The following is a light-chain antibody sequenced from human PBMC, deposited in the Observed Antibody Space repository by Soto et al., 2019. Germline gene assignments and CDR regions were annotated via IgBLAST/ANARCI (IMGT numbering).Light chain of an antibody. J-gene: IGKJ5*01. V-gene: IGKV3-15*01. CDR2: GAS. CDR1: QSISSN. CDR3: QQYNSWLWT. Sequence: ERVMTQSPATLSVSPGGRATLSCRASQSISSNLAWYQQKPGQAPRLLIYGASTRATGIPARFGGSGSGTEFTLTISSLQSEDFAVYYCQQYNSWLWTFGQGTRLEI.